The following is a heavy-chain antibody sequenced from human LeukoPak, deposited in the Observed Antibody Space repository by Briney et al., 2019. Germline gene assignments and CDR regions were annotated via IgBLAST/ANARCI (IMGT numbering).Heavy chain of an antibody. V-gene: IGHV4-34*01. CDR1: GGSFSGYY. CDR2: INHRGST. CDR3: ARGRPSNDFWSGYYGAGTYFDY. J-gene: IGHJ4*02. Sequence: PSETLSLTCAVYGGSFSGYYWSWIRQPPGKGREWIGEINHRGSTNYNPSLKSRVTISVDTSKNQFSLKLSSVTAADTAVYYCARGRPSNDFWSGYYGAGTYFDYWGQGTLVTVSS. D-gene: IGHD3-3*01.